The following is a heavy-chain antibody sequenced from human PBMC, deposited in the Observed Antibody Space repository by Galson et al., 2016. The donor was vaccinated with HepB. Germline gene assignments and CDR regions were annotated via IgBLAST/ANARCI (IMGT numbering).Heavy chain of an antibody. CDR2: IWYDVSNT. CDR1: GFTFRTYN. D-gene: IGHD5-18*01. Sequence: SLRLSCAASGFTFRTYNIHWVRQAPGKGLEWVAAIWYDVSNTYYADSVKGRFTLSRDNSNNTVHVQMNSLRAEDTGLYFCARGMGYSYGYFDSWGQGTLVTVSS. V-gene: IGHV3-33*01. CDR3: ARGMGYSYGYFDS. J-gene: IGHJ4*02.